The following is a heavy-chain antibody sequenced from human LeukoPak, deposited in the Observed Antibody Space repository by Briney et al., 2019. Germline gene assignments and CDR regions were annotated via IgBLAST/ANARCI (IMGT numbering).Heavy chain of an antibody. CDR1: GFTFSSYA. V-gene: IGHV3-23*01. Sequence: GGSLRLSCAASGFTFSSYAMSWVRQAPGKGLEWVSAISGSGGSIYYADSVKGRFTISRDNAKNTLYLQMNSLRAEDTAVYYCEKDRALIVVVSCAFDIWGQGTMVTVSS. J-gene: IGHJ3*02. CDR2: ISGSGGSI. CDR3: EKDRALIVVVSCAFDI. D-gene: IGHD2-2*01.